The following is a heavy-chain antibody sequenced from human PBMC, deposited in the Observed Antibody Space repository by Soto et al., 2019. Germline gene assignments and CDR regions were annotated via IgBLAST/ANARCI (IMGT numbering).Heavy chain of an antibody. D-gene: IGHD1-1*01. Sequence: GVSLRVSCVASGFSFGDSPMSWFRQAPGKGLEWVSAIGRSGDSITYQESVQGRFTVSRDKSKNTLFVQMYSMKAEDTAIYFCAKPARPQLLSYFDTWGLGTLVTVSS. V-gene: IGHV3-23*01. CDR1: GFSFGDSP. J-gene: IGHJ5*02. CDR2: IGRSGDSI. CDR3: AKPARPQLLSYFDT.